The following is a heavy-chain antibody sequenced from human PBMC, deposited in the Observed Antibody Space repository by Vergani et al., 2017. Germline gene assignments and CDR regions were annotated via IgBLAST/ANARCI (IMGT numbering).Heavy chain of an antibody. J-gene: IGHJ6*02. CDR1: GYSFTSYW. CDR3: ARRAGPEGYYYYGMDV. D-gene: IGHD6-19*01. Sequence: EVQLVQSGAEVKQPGESLRISCKGSGYSFTSYWISWVRPMPGKGLEWMGRIDPSDSYTNYSPSFQGNVTISADKSISTAYLQWSSLKAADTAMYYCARRAGPEGYYYYGMDVWGQGTTVTVSS. CDR2: IDPSDSYT. V-gene: IGHV5-10-1*01.